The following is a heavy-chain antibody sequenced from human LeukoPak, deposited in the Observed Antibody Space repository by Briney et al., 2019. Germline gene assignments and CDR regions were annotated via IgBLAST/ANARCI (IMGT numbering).Heavy chain of an antibody. CDR1: GFTFSNAW. J-gene: IGHJ3*02. Sequence: GGSLRLSCAASGFTFSNAWMSWVRQAPAKGLVWGGRIKSKTDGGPTDYAAPVKGRFTISRDDSKNTLYLQMNSLKTEDTAVYYCTTSMYYYDSSGYSPWAFDIWGQGTMVTVSS. D-gene: IGHD3-22*01. CDR3: TTSMYYYDSSGYSPWAFDI. V-gene: IGHV3-15*01. CDR2: IKSKTDGGPT.